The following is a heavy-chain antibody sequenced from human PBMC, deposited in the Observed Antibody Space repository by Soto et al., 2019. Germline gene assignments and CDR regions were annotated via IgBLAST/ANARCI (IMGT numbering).Heavy chain of an antibody. CDR3: ATPACAATWCSPSHNLDH. CDR2: SNPLSGIP. V-gene: IGHV1-69*09. CDR1: GGTFVRHV. Sequence: QVQLVQSGAGVKKPESSVKVSCKTSGGTFVRHVISWVRQAPGQGLEWMGKSNPLSGIPNYAQKFQDRVTFTADTDSSTAYMELSSLRSDDTAVYYCATPACAATWCSPSHNLDHWGQGTLVTVSS. D-gene: IGHD2-2*01. J-gene: IGHJ4*02.